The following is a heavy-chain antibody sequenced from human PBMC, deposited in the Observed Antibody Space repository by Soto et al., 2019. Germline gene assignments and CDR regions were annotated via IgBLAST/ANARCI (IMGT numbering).Heavy chain of an antibody. D-gene: IGHD5-18*01. V-gene: IGHV4-59*01. CDR3: ARSSGDTAMVSY. CDR2: IYYSGST. Sequence: SETLSLTCTVSGGSISSYYWSWNRQPPGKGLEWIGYIYYSGSTNYNPSLKSRVTISVDTSKNQFSLKLSSVTAADTAVYYCARSSGDTAMVSYWGQGTLVTVSS. J-gene: IGHJ4*02. CDR1: GGSISSYY.